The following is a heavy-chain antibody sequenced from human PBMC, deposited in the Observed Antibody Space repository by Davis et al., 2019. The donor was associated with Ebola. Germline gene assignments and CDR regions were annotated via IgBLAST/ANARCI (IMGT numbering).Heavy chain of an antibody. Sequence: PGGSLRLSCAASGITFSNYAMSWVRQAPGKGLEWVSSISSSSSYIYYADSVKGRFTISRDNAKNSLYLQMNSLRAEDTAVYYCARGALAVAEGYWGQGTLVTVSS. V-gene: IGHV3-21*01. D-gene: IGHD6-19*01. J-gene: IGHJ4*02. CDR2: ISSSSSYI. CDR3: ARGALAVAEGY. CDR1: GITFSNYA.